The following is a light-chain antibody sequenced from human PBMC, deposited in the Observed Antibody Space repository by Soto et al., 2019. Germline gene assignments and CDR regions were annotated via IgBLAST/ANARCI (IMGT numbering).Light chain of an antibody. CDR3: QHYNSYSEA. CDR2: KAS. Sequence: DIQMTQSPSTLSGSVGDRVTLPCRASQTISSWLAWYQQKPGKAPKLLIYKASTLKSGVPSRFSGSGSGTEFTLTISSLQPDDVATYYCQHYNSYSEAFGQGTKVDIK. J-gene: IGKJ1*01. V-gene: IGKV1-5*03. CDR1: QTISSW.